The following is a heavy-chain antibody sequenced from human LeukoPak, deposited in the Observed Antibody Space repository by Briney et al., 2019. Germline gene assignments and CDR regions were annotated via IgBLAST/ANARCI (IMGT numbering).Heavy chain of an antibody. Sequence: AGESLKISCQGAGYKFTSYWIGWVRQRPGKGLEWMGIVYPGDSETKYSPSFQGQVTISADKSINTAYLQWSSLEASDSAMYYCARHPGSSRIDYWGQGTLVTVSS. CDR1: GYKFTSYW. D-gene: IGHD2-2*01. CDR3: ARHPGSSRIDY. V-gene: IGHV5-51*01. J-gene: IGHJ4*02. CDR2: VYPGDSET.